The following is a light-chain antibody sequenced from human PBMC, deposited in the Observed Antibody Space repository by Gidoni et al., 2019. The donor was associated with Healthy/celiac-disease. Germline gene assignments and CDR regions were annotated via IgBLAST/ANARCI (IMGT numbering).Light chain of an antibody. V-gene: IGKV3-15*01. J-gene: IGKJ1*01. CDR3: QQYNNWPWT. CDR1: QSVSSN. CDR2: GAS. Sequence: EIVMTQSPATLSVSPGERATISCMASQSVSSNLAWYQQKPGQAPRLLIYGASTRATGIPARFSGSGFGTEFTLTISSLQSEDFAVYYCQQYNNWPWTFGQGTKVEIK.